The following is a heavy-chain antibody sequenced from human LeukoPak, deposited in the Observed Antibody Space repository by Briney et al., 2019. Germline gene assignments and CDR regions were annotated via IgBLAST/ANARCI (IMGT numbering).Heavy chain of an antibody. J-gene: IGHJ4*02. CDR3: AREFSSGWTHFDY. Sequence: GGSLRLSCAASGFTVSVNYMGWVRQAPGKGLEWVSVLYTGNRTYYGDSVKGRFTISRDNSKNTLFLEMNSLRAEDTAVYYCAREFSSGWTHFDYWGQGTLVTVSS. CDR1: GFTVSVNY. CDR2: LYTGNRT. D-gene: IGHD6-19*01. V-gene: IGHV3-66*01.